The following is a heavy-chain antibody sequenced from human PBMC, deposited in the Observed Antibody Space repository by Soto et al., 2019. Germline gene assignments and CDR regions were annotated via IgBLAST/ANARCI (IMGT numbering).Heavy chain of an antibody. CDR3: ARFAAVTTYYYYGMDV. Sequence: QVQLVESGGGVVQPGRSLRLSCAASGFTFSSYAMHWVRQAPGKGLEWVAVISYDGSNKYYTDSVKGRFTISRDNSKNTLYLQMNSLSAEDTAVYYCARFAAVTTYYYYGMDVWGQGTTVTVSS. CDR2: ISYDGSNK. D-gene: IGHD4-17*01. V-gene: IGHV3-30-3*01. J-gene: IGHJ6*02. CDR1: GFTFSSYA.